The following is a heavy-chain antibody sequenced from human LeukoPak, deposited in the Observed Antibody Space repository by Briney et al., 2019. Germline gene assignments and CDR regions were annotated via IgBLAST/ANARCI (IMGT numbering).Heavy chain of an antibody. Sequence: PGGSLRLSCAASGFTFSNYGMNWVRQAPGKGLEWVSSINSGSSDIYYADSVKGRFTISRDNAKNSLYLQMNSLRVEDTAVYYCARDRYGESRETYFDYWGQGTLVTVSS. CDR3: ARDRYGESRETYFDY. D-gene: IGHD4-17*01. V-gene: IGHV3-21*01. CDR1: GFTFSNYG. J-gene: IGHJ4*02. CDR2: INSGSSDI.